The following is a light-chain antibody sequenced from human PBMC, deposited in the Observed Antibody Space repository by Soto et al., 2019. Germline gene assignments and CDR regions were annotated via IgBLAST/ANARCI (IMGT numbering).Light chain of an antibody. CDR3: QQYDNLPLT. V-gene: IGKV1-33*01. J-gene: IGKJ5*01. Sequence: DIQMTQSPSSLSASVGARVTISCQASQDIRGSLNWFQQKPGKAPKLLIYDASTLETGVSSRFSGSGSGTEFTFTISSLQPEDVATYYCQQYDNLPLTFGQGTRLEIK. CDR1: QDIRGS. CDR2: DAS.